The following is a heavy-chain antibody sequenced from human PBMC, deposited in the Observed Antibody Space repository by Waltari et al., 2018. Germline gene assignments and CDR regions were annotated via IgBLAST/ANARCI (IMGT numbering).Heavy chain of an antibody. J-gene: IGHJ4*02. Sequence: EVQLVESGGGLVQPGGSLRLSCAASGFSFSNHWFHWVRQAPGKGLVWVSCIKSDGSATCYADSVKGRFTISRDDAKNTLYLQMNSLRAEDTAVYYCVRGMVRAVGFDFWGQGTLVTVSS. V-gene: IGHV3-74*01. CDR1: GFSFSNHW. D-gene: IGHD1-26*01. CDR2: IKSDGSAT. CDR3: VRGMVRAVGFDF.